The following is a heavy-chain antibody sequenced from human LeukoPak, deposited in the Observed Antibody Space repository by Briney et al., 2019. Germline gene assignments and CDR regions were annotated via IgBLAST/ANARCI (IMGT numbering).Heavy chain of an antibody. J-gene: IGHJ3*02. CDR3: ARDLIVGANHDACDS. CDR2: IYSGGST. CDR1: GFTFSSSY. Sequence: PGGSLRLSCAASGFTFSSSYMSWVRQAPGKGLEWVSLIYSGGSTYYADSVKGRFTISRDNSKNTLYLQMNSLRAEDTAVYYCARDLIVGANHDACDSWGQGTMVTVSS. D-gene: IGHD1-26*01. V-gene: IGHV3-53*01.